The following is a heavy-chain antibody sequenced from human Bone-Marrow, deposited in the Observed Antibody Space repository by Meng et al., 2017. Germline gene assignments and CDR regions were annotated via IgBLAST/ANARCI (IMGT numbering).Heavy chain of an antibody. Sequence: TLSLTCTVSGGSISSYYWSWIRQPPGKGLEWIGYIYYSGSTNYNPSLKSRVTISVDTSKNQFSLKLSSVTAADTAVYYCARGHSSGYPDSDLDYWGQGTLVTVSS. V-gene: IGHV4-59*01. J-gene: IGHJ4*02. CDR1: GGSISSYY. D-gene: IGHD3-22*01. CDR2: IYYSGST. CDR3: ARGHSSGYPDSDLDY.